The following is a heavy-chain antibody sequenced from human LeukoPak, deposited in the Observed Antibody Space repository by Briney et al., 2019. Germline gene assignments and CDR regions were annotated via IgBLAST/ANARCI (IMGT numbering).Heavy chain of an antibody. D-gene: IGHD5-18*01. CDR2: IYSGGST. J-gene: IGHJ6*02. CDR1: GFTVSSHY. CDR3: ARRSYGSGPDV. Sequence: GGSLRLSCAASGFTVSSHYMSWVRQAPGKGLEWVSVIYSGGSTYYADSVKGRFTTSRHNSKNTLYLQMNSLRAEDTAVYYCARRSYGSGPDVWGQGTTVTVSS. V-gene: IGHV3-53*04.